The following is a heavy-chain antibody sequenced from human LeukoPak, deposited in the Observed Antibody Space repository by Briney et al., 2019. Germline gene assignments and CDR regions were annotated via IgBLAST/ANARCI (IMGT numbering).Heavy chain of an antibody. D-gene: IGHD4-17*01. CDR2: IRSKANSYAT. Sequence: GGSLRLSCAASGFAFSGSAIHWVRQASGKGLEWVGRIRSKANSYATAYAASVKGRFTISRDDSKNTAYLQMNSLKTEDTAVYYCTTSYGDFNDYWGQGTLVTVSS. V-gene: IGHV3-73*01. CDR1: GFAFSGSA. J-gene: IGHJ4*02. CDR3: TTSYGDFNDY.